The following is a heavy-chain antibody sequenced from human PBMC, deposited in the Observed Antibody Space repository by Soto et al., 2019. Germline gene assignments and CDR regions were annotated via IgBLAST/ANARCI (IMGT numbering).Heavy chain of an antibody. CDR2: IYYSGST. Sequence: QVQLQESGPGLVKPSETLSLTCTVSGGSISSYYWSWIRQPPGKGLEWIGYIYYSGSTNYNPSLKSRVTLSVDPSKNQFSLKLSSVTAADPAVYYCARWMKDYDILTGYPIVYYYYMDVWGKGTTVTVSS. CDR1: GGSISSYY. V-gene: IGHV4-59*08. D-gene: IGHD3-9*01. J-gene: IGHJ6*03. CDR3: ARWMKDYDILTGYPIVYYYYMDV.